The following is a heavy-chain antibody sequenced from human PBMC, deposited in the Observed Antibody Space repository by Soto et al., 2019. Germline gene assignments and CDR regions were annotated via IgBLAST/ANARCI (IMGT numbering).Heavy chain of an antibody. CDR3: ARDGRGLLWFGESQGWFDP. Sequence: QVQLVESGGGVVQPGRSLRLSCAAAGFTFSSYGMHWVRQAPGNGLEWVAVIWYDGSNKYYADSVKGRFTISRDNSKNTLYLQMNSLRAEDTAVYYCARDGRGLLWFGESQGWFDPWGQGTLVTVSS. J-gene: IGHJ5*02. V-gene: IGHV3-33*01. CDR2: IWYDGSNK. D-gene: IGHD3-10*01. CDR1: GFTFSSYG.